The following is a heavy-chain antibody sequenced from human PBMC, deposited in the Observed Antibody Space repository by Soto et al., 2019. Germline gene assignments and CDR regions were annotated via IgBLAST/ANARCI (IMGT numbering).Heavy chain of an antibody. J-gene: IGHJ4*02. Sequence: GGSLRLSCAASGFTFSTYAMHWVRQAPGKGLEYVSAISSNGGSTYYANSVKGRFTISRDNSKNTLYLQMGSLRAEDMAVYYCARAIAVQYYFDYWGQRTLVTVSS. D-gene: IGHD6-19*01. CDR1: GFTFSTYA. V-gene: IGHV3-64*01. CDR3: ARAIAVQYYFDY. CDR2: ISSNGGST.